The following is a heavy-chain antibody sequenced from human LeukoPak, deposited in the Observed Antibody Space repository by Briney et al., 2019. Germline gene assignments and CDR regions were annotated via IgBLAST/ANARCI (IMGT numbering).Heavy chain of an antibody. Sequence: GGSLRLSCAASGFTFSSYGMHWVRQAPGKGLEWVAFIRYDGSNKYYADSVKGRFTISRDNSKNTLYLQMNSLRAEDTAVYYCAKFEYSYGYFDAFDIWGQGTMVTVSS. V-gene: IGHV3-30*02. CDR2: IRYDGSNK. D-gene: IGHD5-18*01. CDR3: AKFEYSYGYFDAFDI. CDR1: GFTFSSYG. J-gene: IGHJ3*02.